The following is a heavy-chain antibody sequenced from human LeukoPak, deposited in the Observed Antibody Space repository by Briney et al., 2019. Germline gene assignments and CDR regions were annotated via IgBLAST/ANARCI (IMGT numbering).Heavy chain of an antibody. CDR2: IYPGDSDT. J-gene: IGHJ5*02. Sequence: GESLKISCKDSGYSFTSYWIGWVRQMPGKGLEWMGIIYPGDSDTRYSPSFQGQVTISADKSISTAYLQWSSLKASDTAMYYCARHRVAVAGTNWFDPWAQGTLVTVSS. D-gene: IGHD6-19*01. CDR3: ARHRVAVAGTNWFDP. V-gene: IGHV5-51*01. CDR1: GYSFTSYW.